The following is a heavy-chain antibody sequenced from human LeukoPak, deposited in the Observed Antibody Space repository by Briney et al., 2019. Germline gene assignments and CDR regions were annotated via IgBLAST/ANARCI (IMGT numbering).Heavy chain of an antibody. V-gene: IGHV3-64*01. Sequence: GGSLRLSCAASVFTFSIYAMHCVRQAPGKGLEYVSAISSNGGSTYYANSVKGRFTISRDNSKNTLYLQMGSLRAEDMAVYYCARDNRAVPGYFDFWGRGTLVTVSS. CDR1: VFTFSIYA. CDR3: ARDNRAVPGYFDF. J-gene: IGHJ2*01. CDR2: ISSNGGST.